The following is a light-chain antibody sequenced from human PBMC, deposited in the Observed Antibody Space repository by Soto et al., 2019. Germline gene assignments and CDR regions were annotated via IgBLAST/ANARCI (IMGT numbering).Light chain of an antibody. CDR1: QCVSSSY. CDR2: DAS. CDR3: QQYGNSPYT. Sequence: EIVLTQSPATLSLSPGERATLSCGASQCVSSSYLAWYQQKPGLAPRLLIYDASSRATGIPDRFSGSGSGTDFTLTISRLEPEDFAVYYCQQYGNSPYTFGQGTKLEIK. J-gene: IGKJ2*01. V-gene: IGKV3D-20*01.